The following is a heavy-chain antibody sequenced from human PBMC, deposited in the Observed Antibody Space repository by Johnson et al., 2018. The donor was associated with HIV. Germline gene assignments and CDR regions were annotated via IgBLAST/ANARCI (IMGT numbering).Heavy chain of an antibody. D-gene: IGHD1-26*01. CDR2: ISYDGSNK. V-gene: IGHV3-30*18. CDR1: GFTFSSYG. J-gene: IGHJ3*01. Sequence: QEQLVESGGGVVQPGRSLRLSCTASGFTFSSYGMHWVRQAPGKGLEWVAVISYDGSNKYYADSVKGRFTVSRDNSKNTLYLHMNSLKPEDTAVYYCAKDLVWNSGSYWDAFDVWGQGTKVTVSS. CDR3: AKDLVWNSGSYWDAFDV.